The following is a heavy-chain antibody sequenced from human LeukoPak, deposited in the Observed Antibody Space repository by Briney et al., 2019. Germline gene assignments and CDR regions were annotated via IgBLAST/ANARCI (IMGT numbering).Heavy chain of an antibody. D-gene: IGHD2-21*02. Sequence: PGGSLRLSCAASGFTFSDYYMSWIRQAPGKGLEWVSYISSTSTYTNYADSVKGRFTISRDNSKNTLYLQMNSLRADDSAVYYCAKDACVGDCNFHFDYWGQGTLVPVSS. CDR1: GFTFSDYY. J-gene: IGHJ4*02. CDR2: ISSTSTYT. V-gene: IGHV3-11*05. CDR3: AKDACVGDCNFHFDY.